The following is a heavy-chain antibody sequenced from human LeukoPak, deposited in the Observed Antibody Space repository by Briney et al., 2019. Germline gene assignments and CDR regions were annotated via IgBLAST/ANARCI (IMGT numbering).Heavy chain of an antibody. J-gene: IGHJ4*02. D-gene: IGHD3-22*01. CDR3: AKEYYYESSGYVDY. Sequence: GGSLRLSCVASGFTFSSYGMHWVRQAPGKGLEWVAVISNDGSNKHYADSVKGRFTISRDNSKSTLYLQMNSLRAEDTAVYYCAKEYYYESSGYVDYWGQGTLVTVSS. V-gene: IGHV3-30*18. CDR2: ISNDGSNK. CDR1: GFTFSSYG.